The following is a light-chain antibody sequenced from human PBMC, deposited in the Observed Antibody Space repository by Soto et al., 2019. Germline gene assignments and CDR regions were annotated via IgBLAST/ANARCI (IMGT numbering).Light chain of an antibody. CDR3: QQSYSTQYT. CDR1: QSISTY. J-gene: IGKJ2*01. V-gene: IGKV1-39*01. CDR2: AAS. Sequence: DIQMTQSPSSLSASVGDRVTITCRASQSISTYLNWYQHKQGKAPKVLIYAASSLQSGVPSRFSGSGSGTDFTLTISSLQPEDFATYYCQQSYSTQYTFGQGTKLEIK.